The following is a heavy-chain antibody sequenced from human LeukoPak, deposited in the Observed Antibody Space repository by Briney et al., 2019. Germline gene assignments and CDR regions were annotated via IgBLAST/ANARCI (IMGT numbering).Heavy chain of an antibody. J-gene: IGHJ5*02. V-gene: IGHV1-2*02. CDR2: INPNSGGT. Sequence: DSVKVSCKASGYTFTGYHMHWVRQAPGQGLEWMGWINPNSGGTNYAQKFQGRVTMTRDTSISTAYMELSRLRSDDTAVYYCARDHYPDYDFWSGSEHWFDPWGQGTLVTVSS. D-gene: IGHD3-3*01. CDR1: GYTFTGYH. CDR3: ARDHYPDYDFWSGSEHWFDP.